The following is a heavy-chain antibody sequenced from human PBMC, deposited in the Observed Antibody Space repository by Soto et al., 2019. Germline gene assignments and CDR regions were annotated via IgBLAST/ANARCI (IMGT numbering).Heavy chain of an antibody. CDR2: ISSSGSTI. CDR3: ARSDTGCSGGSCYPGYFQH. D-gene: IGHD2-15*01. CDR1: GFTFSDYY. V-gene: IGHV3-11*01. Sequence: GGSLRLSCAASGFTFSDYYMSWIRQAPGKGLEWVSYISSSGSTIYYADSVKGRFTISRDNAKNSLYLQMNSLRAEDTAVYYCARSDTGCSGGSCYPGYFQHWGQGTLVTVSS. J-gene: IGHJ1*01.